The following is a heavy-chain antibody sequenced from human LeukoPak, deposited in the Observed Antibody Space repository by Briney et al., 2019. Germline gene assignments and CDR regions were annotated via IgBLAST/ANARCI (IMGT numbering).Heavy chain of an antibody. Sequence: GGSLRLSCVGSGFTFNHYMAWVRQSPGLGLEWVSAITASGDYTYYTDSVKGRFTISRDNSKNTLYLQMNNLRDEDTAIYYCVKDLPASGWYSWGQGTLVTVSS. V-gene: IGHV3-23*01. CDR1: GFTFNHY. CDR3: VKDLPASGWYS. CDR2: ITASGDYT. D-gene: IGHD6-19*01. J-gene: IGHJ4*02.